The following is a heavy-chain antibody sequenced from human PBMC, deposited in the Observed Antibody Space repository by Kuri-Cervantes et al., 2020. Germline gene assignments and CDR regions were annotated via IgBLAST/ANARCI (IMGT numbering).Heavy chain of an antibody. CDR3: ARASSEQLGGYYYYYMDV. D-gene: IGHD6-13*01. V-gene: IGHV4-39*07. CDR2: IYYSGST. J-gene: IGHJ6*03. CDR1: GGSISSSSYY. Sequence: SETLSLTCTVSGGSISSSSYYWGWIRQPPGKGLEWIGSIYYSGSTYYNPSLKSLVTISVDTSKKQFSLKMSSMTAADTAVYYCARASSEQLGGYYYYYMDVWGKGTTVTVSS.